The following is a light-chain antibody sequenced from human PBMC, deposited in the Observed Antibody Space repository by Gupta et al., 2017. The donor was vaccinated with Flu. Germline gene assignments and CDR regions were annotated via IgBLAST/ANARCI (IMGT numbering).Light chain of an antibody. Sequence: TLSLSPGERATLSCGASQSVSGYLAWYQQKPGQAPRLLIYDASSRATGIPARFSGSGSGTDFTLIISRLEPEDFAVYFCQHRGNWPPEDTFGQGTRLEIK. J-gene: IGKJ2*01. CDR1: QSVSGY. CDR3: QHRGNWPPEDT. V-gene: IGKV3-11*01. CDR2: DAS.